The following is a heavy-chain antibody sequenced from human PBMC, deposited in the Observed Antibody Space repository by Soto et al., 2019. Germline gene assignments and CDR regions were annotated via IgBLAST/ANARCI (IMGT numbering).Heavy chain of an antibody. D-gene: IGHD3-3*01. Sequence: QLHLVQSGAVVKKPGASVTVSCSASGYPVTAYYMHWVRQAPGRGLEWMGGINPATGAAKYTQTFHGRAPMTRDTSTSTVLLGLSGLASESTAVFYCRRGGGVGVAGSAAFDMWGQGTVVTVSS. V-gene: IGHV1-2*02. CDR2: INPATGAA. CDR3: RRGGGVGVAGSAAFDM. CDR1: GYPVTAYY. J-gene: IGHJ3*02.